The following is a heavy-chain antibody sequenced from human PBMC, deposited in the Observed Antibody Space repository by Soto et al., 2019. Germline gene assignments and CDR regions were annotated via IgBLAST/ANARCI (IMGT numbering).Heavy chain of an antibody. CDR1: GGSISSGNSYS. Sequence: QLQLQESGSGLVKPSQTLSLTCAVSGGSISSGNSYSWSWIRQPPWKGLEWIGSISHSGSTSYNPSLKGRVTMSGAKSTNQFSLNLSSVTAADMAVYYCARAVAPYLGTWFDPGGQGTLVIVPS. CDR2: ISHSGST. V-gene: IGHV4-30-2*01. D-gene: IGHD3-16*01. CDR3: ARAVAPYLGTWFDP. J-gene: IGHJ5*02.